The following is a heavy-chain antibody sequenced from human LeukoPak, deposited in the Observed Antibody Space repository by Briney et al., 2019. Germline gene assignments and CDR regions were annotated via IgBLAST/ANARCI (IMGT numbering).Heavy chain of an antibody. J-gene: IGHJ5*02. CDR1: GYTFSLYG. CDR3: ARVYPYYYDSSGYPNWFDP. Sequence: GGSLRLSCAASGYTFSLYGLHWVRQAPGKGLEWVALIWHDGSKKYYADSVKGRFTISRDDSKNTLYLQMNSLRDEDTAVYYCARVYPYYYDSSGYPNWFDPWGQGTLVTVSS. D-gene: IGHD3-22*01. V-gene: IGHV3-33*01. CDR2: IWHDGSKK.